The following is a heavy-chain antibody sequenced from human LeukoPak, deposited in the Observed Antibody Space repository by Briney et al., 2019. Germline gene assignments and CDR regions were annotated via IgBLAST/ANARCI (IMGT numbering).Heavy chain of an antibody. J-gene: IGHJ6*03. CDR3: AREGRITIFGVVHSNYMDV. Sequence: SETLSLTCTVSGGSISSYYWSWIRQPPGKGLEWIGYIYYSGSTNYNPSLKSRVTISVDTSKNQFSLKLSSVTAADTAVYYCAREGRITIFGVVHSNYMDVWGKGTTVTVSS. CDR2: IYYSGST. D-gene: IGHD3-3*01. V-gene: IGHV4-59*01. CDR1: GGSISSYY.